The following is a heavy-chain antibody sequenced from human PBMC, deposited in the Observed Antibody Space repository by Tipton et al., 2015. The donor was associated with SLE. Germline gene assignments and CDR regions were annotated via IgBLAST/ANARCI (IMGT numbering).Heavy chain of an antibody. Sequence: SLRLSCAASGFTVSSNYMSWVRQAPGKGLEWVSVIYSGGSTYYADSVKGRFTISRDNSKNTLYLQMNSLRAEDTAIYYCARDFGPRPFDIWGQGTMVTVSS. V-gene: IGHV3-53*05. CDR1: GFTVSSNY. CDR2: IYSGGST. CDR3: ARDFGPRPFDI. D-gene: IGHD3-16*01. J-gene: IGHJ3*02.